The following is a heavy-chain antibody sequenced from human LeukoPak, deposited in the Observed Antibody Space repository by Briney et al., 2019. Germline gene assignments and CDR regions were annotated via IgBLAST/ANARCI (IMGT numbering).Heavy chain of an antibody. CDR3: ARDGGSFSYNMDV. CDR2: ISSSSSTI. J-gene: IGHJ6*02. CDR1: GFTFSSYS. V-gene: IGHV3-48*01. Sequence: QAGGSLRLSCAASGFTFSSYSMNWVRQAPGKGLEWVSYISSSSSTIYYADSVKGRFTISRDNAKNSLYLQMNSLRAEDTAVYYCARDGGSFSYNMDVWGQGTTVTVSS. D-gene: IGHD1-26*01.